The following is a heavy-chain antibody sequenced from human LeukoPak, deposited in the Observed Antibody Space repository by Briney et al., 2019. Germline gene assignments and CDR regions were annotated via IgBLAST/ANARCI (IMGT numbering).Heavy chain of an antibody. J-gene: IGHJ4*02. Sequence: PSETLSLTCTVSGGSISSSSYYWGWIRQPPGKGLEWIGSIYYSGSTYYNPSLKSRVTMSVDTSKNQFSLKLSSVTAADTAVYYCARQRGYRGPSDYWGQGTLVTVSS. CDR2: IYYSGST. CDR1: GGSISSSSYY. V-gene: IGHV4-39*01. D-gene: IGHD2-2*01. CDR3: ARQRGYRGPSDY.